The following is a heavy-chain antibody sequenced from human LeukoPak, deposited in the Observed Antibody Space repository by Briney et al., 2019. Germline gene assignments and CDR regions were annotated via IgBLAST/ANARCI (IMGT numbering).Heavy chain of an antibody. CDR2: ISANGGGT. V-gene: IGHV3-23*01. CDR1: GFAFNTYA. Sequence: PGGSLRLSCAASGFAFNTYAMTWVRQAPGKGLEWVSAISANGGGTYYADSVKGRFTISRDNSKNTLYLQMNSLRAEDTAVYYCAKAAKWLPNYFDYWGQGTLVTVSS. CDR3: AKAAKWLPNYFDY. J-gene: IGHJ4*02. D-gene: IGHD5-12*01.